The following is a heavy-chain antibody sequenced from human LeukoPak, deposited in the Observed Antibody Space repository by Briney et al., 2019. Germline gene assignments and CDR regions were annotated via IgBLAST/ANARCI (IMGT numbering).Heavy chain of an antibody. CDR3: ARGALDFDY. Sequence: GRSLRLSCVASGFTFSSYSMNWVRQAPGKGLEWVSYISSSSSTIYYADSVKGRFTISRDNAKNSLSLQMNSLRDEDTAVYYCARGALDFDYWGQGTLVTVSS. CDR2: ISSSSSTI. J-gene: IGHJ4*02. V-gene: IGHV3-48*02. CDR1: GFTFSSYS.